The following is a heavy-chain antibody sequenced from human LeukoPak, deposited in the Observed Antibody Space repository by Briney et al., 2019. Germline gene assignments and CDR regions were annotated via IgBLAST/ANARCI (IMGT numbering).Heavy chain of an antibody. D-gene: IGHD2-15*01. CDR1: GFTFGIYW. Sequence: GGSLRLSCVDSGFTFGIYWMHWVRKTPGKGLAWVSRINSDGRSTDYADSVKGRFTMSRDNAKNTLFLQMNSLKVDDTAAYYCVRVQICSGAGCYLHAFENWGQGTVVTVSS. CDR2: INSDGRST. V-gene: IGHV3-74*01. CDR3: VRVQICSGAGCYLHAFEN. J-gene: IGHJ3*02.